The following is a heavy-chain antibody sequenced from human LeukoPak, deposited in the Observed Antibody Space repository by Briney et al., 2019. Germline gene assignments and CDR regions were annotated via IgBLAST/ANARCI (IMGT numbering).Heavy chain of an antibody. CDR1: GFAFNTYG. CDR2: ISNDGSNK. CDR3: AKDPYGGNSGYFDY. V-gene: IGHV3-30*18. D-gene: IGHD4-23*01. J-gene: IGHJ4*02. Sequence: GGSLRLSCSASGFAFNTYGIHWVRRAPGKGLEWVAVISNDGSNKYYADSVKGRFTISRDDSKNTLSLQMNSLRPEDTAMYYCAKDPYGGNSGYFDYWGQGTQVTVSS.